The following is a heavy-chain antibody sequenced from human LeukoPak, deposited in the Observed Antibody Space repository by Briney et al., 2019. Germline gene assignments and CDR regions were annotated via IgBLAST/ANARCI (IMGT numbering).Heavy chain of an antibody. V-gene: IGHV3-21*01. CDR3: ARSPGPIGRYFDWLLLGVNY. D-gene: IGHD3-9*01. CDR2: ISSSSSYI. CDR1: GFTFSSYS. Sequence: GGSLRLSCAASGFTFSSYSMNWVRQAPGKGLEWVSSISSSSSYIYYADSVKGRFTISRDNAKNSLYLQINSLRAEDTAVYYCARSPGPIGRYFDWLLLGVNYWGQGTLVTVSS. J-gene: IGHJ4*02.